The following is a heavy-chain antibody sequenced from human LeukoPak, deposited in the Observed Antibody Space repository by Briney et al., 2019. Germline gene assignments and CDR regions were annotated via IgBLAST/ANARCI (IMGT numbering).Heavy chain of an antibody. CDR3: ARLLMVYASVTARHYYFDY. Sequence: SETLSLTCTVSGGSVSSGSYYWSWIRQPPGKGLEWIGYIYYSGSTNYNPSLKSRVTISVDTSKNQFSLKLSPVPAADTAVYYCARLLMVYASVTARHYYFDYWGQGTLVTVSS. CDR1: GGSVSSGSYY. V-gene: IGHV4-61*01. J-gene: IGHJ4*02. CDR2: IYYSGST. D-gene: IGHD2-8*01.